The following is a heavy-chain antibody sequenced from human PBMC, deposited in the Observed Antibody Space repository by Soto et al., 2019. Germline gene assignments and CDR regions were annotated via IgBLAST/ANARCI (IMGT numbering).Heavy chain of an antibody. J-gene: IGHJ3*02. D-gene: IGHD3-22*01. CDR2: IYYSGST. CDR3: ARTYDGSGPNSGGYSFDI. CDR1: GGSISSGGYY. Sequence: SSETLSLTCTVSGGSISSGGYYWSWIRQHPGKGLEWIGYIYYSGSTYYNPSLKSRVTISVDTSKNQFSLKLSSVTAADTAVYYCARTYDGSGPNSGGYSFDIWGQGTMVTVSS. V-gene: IGHV4-31*03.